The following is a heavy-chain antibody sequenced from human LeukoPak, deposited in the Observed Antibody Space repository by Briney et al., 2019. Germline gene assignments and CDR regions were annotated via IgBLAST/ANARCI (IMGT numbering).Heavy chain of an antibody. D-gene: IGHD1-26*01. Sequence: GGSLRLSCEASGFTFNDNSMHWVRQPPRKGLEWVSLITWDGGSTYYADSVKGRFTISRDNNKNSLYLQMNSLRPEDTALYYCAKDGRNYFVYWGQGTLITVSS. CDR3: AKDGRNYFVY. V-gene: IGHV3-43D*04. J-gene: IGHJ4*02. CDR2: ITWDGGST. CDR1: GFTFNDNS.